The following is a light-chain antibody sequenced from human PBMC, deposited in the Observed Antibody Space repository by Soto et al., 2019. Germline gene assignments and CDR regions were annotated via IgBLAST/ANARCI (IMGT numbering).Light chain of an antibody. J-gene: IGKJ2*01. CDR1: QNLSRN. Sequence: EMVMTQSPATLSGSPGESATLSCRASQNLSRNLAWYQQQPCQAPRLLIFYASTRATGIPARFSGSGSGTVFTLTISSLQSEDFAVYYCQQDDKWPHTFGQGTKLEIK. CDR3: QQDDKWPHT. V-gene: IGKV3-15*01. CDR2: YAS.